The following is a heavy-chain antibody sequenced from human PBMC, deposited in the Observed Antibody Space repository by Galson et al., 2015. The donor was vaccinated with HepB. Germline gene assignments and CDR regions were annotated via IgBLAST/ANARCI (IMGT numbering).Heavy chain of an antibody. D-gene: IGHD3-10*01. CDR2: INHSGST. V-gene: IGHV4-34*01. J-gene: IGHJ4*02. CDR1: GGSFSGYY. Sequence: ETLSLTCAVYGGSFSGYYWSWIRQPPGKGLEWIGEINHSGSTNYNPSLKSRVTISVDTSKNQFSLKLSSVTAADTAVYYCARALVDLLWFGEPKFYFDYWGQGTLVTVSS. CDR3: ARALVDLLWFGEPKFYFDY.